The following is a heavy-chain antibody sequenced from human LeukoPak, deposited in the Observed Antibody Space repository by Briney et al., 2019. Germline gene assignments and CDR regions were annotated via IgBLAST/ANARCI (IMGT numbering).Heavy chain of an antibody. D-gene: IGHD3-10*01. CDR3: AREAPGRFGELFGGFFDY. V-gene: IGHV3-7*01. J-gene: IGHJ4*02. CDR2: IKQDGSEK. CDR1: GFTFSSYW. Sequence: GGSLRLSCAASGFTFSSYWMSWVRQAPGKGLEWVANIKQDGSEKYYVDSVKGRFTISRDNAKNSLYLQMNSLRAEDTAVYYCAREAPGRFGELFGGFFDYWGQGTLVTVSS.